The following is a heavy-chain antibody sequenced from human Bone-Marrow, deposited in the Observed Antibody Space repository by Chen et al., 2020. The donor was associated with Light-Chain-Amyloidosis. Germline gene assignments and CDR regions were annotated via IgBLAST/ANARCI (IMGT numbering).Heavy chain of an antibody. CDR1: GYTFPNYL. V-gene: IGHV5-51*01. CDR3: ARRRDGYNFDY. CDR2: IDPDDSDA. J-gene: IGHJ4*02. Sequence: EVQLEQSGPEVKKPGESLKISCKGSGYTFPNYLIGWVRQMPGKGLEWMGVIDPDDSDARYSPSFEGQVTISADKSITTAYLQWRSLKASDTAMYYCARRRDGYNFDYWGQGTLVTVSS. D-gene: IGHD5-12*01.